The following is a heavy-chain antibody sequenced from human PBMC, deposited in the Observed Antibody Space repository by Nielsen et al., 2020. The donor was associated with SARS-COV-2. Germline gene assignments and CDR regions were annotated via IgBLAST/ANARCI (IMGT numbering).Heavy chain of an antibody. CDR2: VNWNGGST. CDR1: GFTFDDYT. J-gene: IGHJ4*02. D-gene: IGHD2/OR15-2a*01. Sequence: GGSLRLSCAASGFTFDDYTMSWVRQAPGKGLEWVSGVNWNGGSTGYADSVKGRFTISRDNAKNTVYLQMNSLKAEDTAVYYCARLRDDGYYFDTGPYDYWGQGSPVTVSS. V-gene: IGHV3-20*04. CDR3: ARLRDDGYYFDTGPYDY.